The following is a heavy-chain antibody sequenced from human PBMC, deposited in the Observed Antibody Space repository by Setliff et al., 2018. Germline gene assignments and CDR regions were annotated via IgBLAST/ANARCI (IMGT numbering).Heavy chain of an antibody. V-gene: IGHV3-23*01. CDR3: AKEKYSSTWYERKPFDC. Sequence: GGSLRLSCAASGFTFSSNAVSWVRQAPGRGLEWVSAISSSGGATYHAGSVKGRFTISRDNSKNTLYLQMNSLRAEDTAVYYCAKEKYSSTWYERKPFDCWGQGTLVTVSS. CDR2: ISSSGGAT. J-gene: IGHJ4*02. D-gene: IGHD6-13*01. CDR1: GFTFSSNA.